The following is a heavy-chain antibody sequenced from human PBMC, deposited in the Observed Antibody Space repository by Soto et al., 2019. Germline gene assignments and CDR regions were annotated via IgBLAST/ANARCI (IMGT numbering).Heavy chain of an antibody. J-gene: IGHJ5*02. Sequence: QVQLQESGPGVVKPSDTLSVTCTVSGGSVSSRSHFWSWILQPPGGGLLWIGYIYYTGNTNYSPSLKSRATLAVDTSRNQFSLRLTSVTAADTAIYYCSRYDAESGSNKLDPWGQGTLVTVSS. CDR1: GGSVSSRSHF. V-gene: IGHV4-61*01. CDR3: SRYDAESGSNKLDP. D-gene: IGHD5-12*01. CDR2: IYYTGNT.